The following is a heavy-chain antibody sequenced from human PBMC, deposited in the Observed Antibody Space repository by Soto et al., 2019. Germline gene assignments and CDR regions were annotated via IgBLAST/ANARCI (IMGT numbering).Heavy chain of an antibody. CDR3: ARAGTAPLGHGMDV. Sequence: GGSLRLSCAASGFTXSSYSMNWVRQAPGKGLEWVSSISSSSSYIYYADSVKGRFTISRDNAKNSLYLQMNSLRAEDTAVYYCARAGTAPLGHGMDVWGQGTTVTVSS. J-gene: IGHJ6*02. V-gene: IGHV3-21*01. CDR2: ISSSSSYI. D-gene: IGHD7-27*01. CDR1: GFTXSSYS.